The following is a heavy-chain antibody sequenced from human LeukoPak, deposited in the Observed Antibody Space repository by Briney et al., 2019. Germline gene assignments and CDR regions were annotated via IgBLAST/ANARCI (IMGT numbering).Heavy chain of an antibody. V-gene: IGHV4-39*07. Sequence: SETLSLTCTVSGGSISSSGYYWGWIRQPPGTGLEWIGSIYHSGSTYYNPSLKSRVTISVDTSKNQFSLKLSSVTAADTAVYYCAREGIAAAFDPWGQGTLVTVSS. D-gene: IGHD6-13*01. J-gene: IGHJ5*02. CDR3: AREGIAAAFDP. CDR2: IYHSGST. CDR1: GGSISSSGYY.